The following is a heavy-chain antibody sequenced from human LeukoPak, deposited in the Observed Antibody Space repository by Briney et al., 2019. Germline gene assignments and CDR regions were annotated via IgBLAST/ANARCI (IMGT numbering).Heavy chain of an antibody. CDR3: APYSSGWFSGIEY. D-gene: IGHD6-13*01. CDR2: ISSNGEST. CDR1: GFTFSSYG. Sequence: GGSLRLSCSASGFTFSSYGMHWVRRAPGKGLEYVSAISSNGESTYYADSVKGRFTISRDNSKNTLYLQMSSLTTEDTAVYYCAPYSSGWFSGIEYWGQGTLVTVSS. J-gene: IGHJ4*02. V-gene: IGHV3-64D*06.